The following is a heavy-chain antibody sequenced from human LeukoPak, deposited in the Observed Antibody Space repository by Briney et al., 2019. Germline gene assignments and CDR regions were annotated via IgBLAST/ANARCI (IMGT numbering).Heavy chain of an antibody. D-gene: IGHD1-26*01. CDR2: ISVYNGNT. Sequence: ASVKVSCKASGYTFMSYGIAWVRQAPGQGFERMGWISVYNGNTNYAQKFQGRVTMTTDTSTSTAYMELRSLRSDDTAVYYCARGGYFDYWGQGSLVSVSS. J-gene: IGHJ4*02. V-gene: IGHV1-18*01. CDR3: ARGGYFDY. CDR1: GYTFMSYG.